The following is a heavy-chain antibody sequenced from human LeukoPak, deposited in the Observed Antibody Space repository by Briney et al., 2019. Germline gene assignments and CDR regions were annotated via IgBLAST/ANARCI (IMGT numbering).Heavy chain of an antibody. V-gene: IGHV3-30*07. J-gene: IGHJ6*03. Sequence: GGSLRLSCAASGFTFSSYAMHWVRQAPGKGLEWVAVISYDGSNKYYADSVKGRFTISRDNAKNSLYLQMNSLRAEDTAVYYCARFGRARRFLEWLSKTNYYMDVWGKGTTVTVSS. D-gene: IGHD3-3*01. CDR1: GFTFSSYA. CDR2: ISYDGSNK. CDR3: ARFGRARRFLEWLSKTNYYMDV.